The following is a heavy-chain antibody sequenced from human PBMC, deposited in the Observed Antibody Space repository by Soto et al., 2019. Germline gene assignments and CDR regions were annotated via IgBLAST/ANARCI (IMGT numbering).Heavy chain of an antibody. J-gene: IGHJ6*04. V-gene: IGHV3-15*07. CDR2: IKSKTEGGTT. CDR3: ATRSTMATSGNYYGMDV. Sequence: GGSLRLSCEVSGFILSNAWMNWVRQAPGKGLEWVGRIKSKTEGGTTHYAAPVKGRFTISRDDSKSTLYLQMNSLKTEDTAVYYCATRSTMATSGNYYGMDVWGKGTTVTVSS. CDR1: GFILSNAW. D-gene: IGHD5-12*01.